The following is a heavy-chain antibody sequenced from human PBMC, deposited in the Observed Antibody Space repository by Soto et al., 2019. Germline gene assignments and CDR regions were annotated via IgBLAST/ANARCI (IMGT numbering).Heavy chain of an antibody. V-gene: IGHV3-33*01. D-gene: IGHD2-21*02. CDR3: AREAYCGGDCYSDLGYYFDY. J-gene: IGHJ4*02. CDR1: GFTFSSSG. Sequence: SLRLSCAASGFTFSSSGMHWVRQAPGKGLEWVAVIWYDGSNKYYADSVKGRFTISRDNSKNTLYLQMNSLRAEDTAVYYCAREAYCGGDCYSDLGYYFDYWGQGTLVTVS. CDR2: IWYDGSNK.